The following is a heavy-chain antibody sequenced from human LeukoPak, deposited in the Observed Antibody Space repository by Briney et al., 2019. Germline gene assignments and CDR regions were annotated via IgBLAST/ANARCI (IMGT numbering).Heavy chain of an antibody. CDR1: GGSFSGYY. J-gene: IGHJ4*02. Sequence: PETLSLTCAVYGGSFSGYYWSWIRQPPGKGLEWIGEINHSGSTNYNPSLKSRVTISVDTSKNQFSLKLSSVTAADTAVYYCARGRAYYPIGYWGQGTLVTVSS. V-gene: IGHV4-34*01. D-gene: IGHD3-10*01. CDR3: ARGRAYYPIGY. CDR2: INHSGST.